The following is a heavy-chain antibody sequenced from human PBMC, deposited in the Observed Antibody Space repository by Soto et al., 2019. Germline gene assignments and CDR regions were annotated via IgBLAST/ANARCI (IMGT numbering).Heavy chain of an antibody. D-gene: IGHD2-2*01. CDR2: ISYDGSNK. CDR3: AKARGSSTPAPGYY. V-gene: IGHV3-30-3*01. Sequence: GGSLRLSCAASGFTFSSYAMHWVRQAPGKGLEWVAVISYDGSNKYYADSVKGRFTISRDNSKNTLSLQMNSLRAEDTAVYYCAKARGSSTPAPGYYWGQGTQVTVSS. J-gene: IGHJ4*02. CDR1: GFTFSSYA.